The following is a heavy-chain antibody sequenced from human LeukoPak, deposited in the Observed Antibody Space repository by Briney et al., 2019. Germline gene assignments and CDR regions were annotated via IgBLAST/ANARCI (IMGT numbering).Heavy chain of an antibody. D-gene: IGHD3-9*01. CDR1: GGSFSGYY. V-gene: IGHV4-34*01. J-gene: IGHJ4*02. Sequence: SETLSLTCAVYGGSFSGYYWSWIRQPPGKGLEWIGEINHSGSTNYNPSLKSRVTISVDTSKNQFSLKLSSVTAADTAVYYCARVGVLYDILTGYPTPFEDCGQGTLVTVSS. CDR2: INHSGST. CDR3: ARVGVLYDILTGYPTPFED.